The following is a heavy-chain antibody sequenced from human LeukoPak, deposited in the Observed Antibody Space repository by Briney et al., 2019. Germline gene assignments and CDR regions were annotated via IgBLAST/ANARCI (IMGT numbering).Heavy chain of an antibody. D-gene: IGHD3-10*01. CDR3: ARVMVGVRGLHFDD. V-gene: IGHV4-34*01. CDR2: INDSGST. J-gene: IGHJ4*02. Sequence: SETLSLTCAVYGGSFSGYYWSWIRQPPGKGLEWIGEINDSGSTNYSPSLKSRVTISVDTSKNQFSLRLSSVTAADTAVYYCARVMVGVRGLHFDDWGQGTLVTVSS. CDR1: GGSFSGYY.